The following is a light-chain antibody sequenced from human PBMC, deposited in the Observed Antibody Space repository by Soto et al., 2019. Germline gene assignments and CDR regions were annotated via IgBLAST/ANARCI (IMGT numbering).Light chain of an antibody. V-gene: IGLV2-8*01. J-gene: IGLJ2*01. CDR1: SSDVGGYNY. CDR2: DVS. CDR3: SSYAGSNNVV. Sequence: QSALTQPPSASGSPGQSVTISCTGTSSDVGGYNYVSWYQQHPGKAPKLMIYDVSKRPSGVPDRFSASKSGNTASLTVSGLQAEDEADYYCSSYAGSNNVVFGGGTQLTVL.